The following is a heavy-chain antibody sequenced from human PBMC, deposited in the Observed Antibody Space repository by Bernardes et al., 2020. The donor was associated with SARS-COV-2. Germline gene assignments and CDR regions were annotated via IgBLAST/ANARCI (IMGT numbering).Heavy chain of an antibody. CDR2: ISGSGDRT. CDR1: GFAFSGFA. CDR3: AKFSSMTTLPY. V-gene: IGHV3-23*01. Sequence: GGSLRLSCEASGFAFSGFAMNWVRQAPGKGLECVSTISGSGDRTYYADSVKGRFTITRDNSKYTLHLQMNSLRAEDTAIYYCAKFSSMTTLPYWGQGTLVTVSS. D-gene: IGHD3-10*01. J-gene: IGHJ4*02.